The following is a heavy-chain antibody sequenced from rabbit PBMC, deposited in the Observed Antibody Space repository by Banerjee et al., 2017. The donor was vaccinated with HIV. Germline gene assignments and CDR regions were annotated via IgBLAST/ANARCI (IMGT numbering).Heavy chain of an antibody. V-gene: IGHV1S40*01. CDR2: IISGSGST. J-gene: IGHJ6*01. D-gene: IGHD8-1*01. Sequence: QSLEESGGDLVKPGASLTLTCTASGLDFSSSYYMCWVRQAPGKGLEWIGCIISGSGSTYYASWVNGRFPISLDNAQNTVFLQMTSLTAADTATYFCARGFGADGSYFGLWGPGTLVTVS. CDR1: GLDFSSSYY. CDR3: ARGFGADGSYFGL.